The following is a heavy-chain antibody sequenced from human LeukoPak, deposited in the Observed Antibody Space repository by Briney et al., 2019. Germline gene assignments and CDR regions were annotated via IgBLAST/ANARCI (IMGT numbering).Heavy chain of an antibody. CDR3: ARAWATDYFDY. Sequence: SETLSLTCTVAGGSISSYYWSWIRQPPGKGLEWIGYMYYSGTINYNPSLKSRVTISVDTSKNQFSLKLSSVTAADTAMYYCARAWATDYFDYWGQGTLVTVSS. CDR2: MYYSGTI. V-gene: IGHV4-59*01. CDR1: GGSISSYY. J-gene: IGHJ4*02.